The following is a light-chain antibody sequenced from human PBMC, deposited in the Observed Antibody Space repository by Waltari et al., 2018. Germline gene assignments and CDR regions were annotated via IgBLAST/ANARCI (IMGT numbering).Light chain of an antibody. CDR2: YGS. J-gene: IGLJ2*01. V-gene: IGLV3-21*01. CDR3: QVWDSSSDHHVV. Sequence: SYVMTQTPSLSVAPGKTARITCGGNNIGDKSVQWYQQKPGQAPVLVIYYGSDRPPDIPERFSGSNSGNRATLTISRVEAGDEADYYCQVWDSSSDHHVVFGGGTKLTVL. CDR1: NIGDKS.